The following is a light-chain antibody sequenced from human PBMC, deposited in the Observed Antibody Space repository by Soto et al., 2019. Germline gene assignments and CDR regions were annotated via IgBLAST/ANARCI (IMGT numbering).Light chain of an antibody. CDR2: GAS. V-gene: IGKV3-15*01. CDR3: QQYNNWPRT. J-gene: IGKJ1*01. CDR1: QSVSSN. Sequence: EILMTQSPSTLSVSPGERATLSCRASQSVSSNLAWYQQKPGQAPSLLIYGASTRATGIPARLSGSGSGTDFTLTISSLQSEDFAVYYCQQYNNWPRTFGQGTKV.